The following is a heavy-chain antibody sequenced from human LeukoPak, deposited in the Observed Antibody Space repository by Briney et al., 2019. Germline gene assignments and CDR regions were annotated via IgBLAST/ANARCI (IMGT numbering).Heavy chain of an antibody. D-gene: IGHD3-3*01. CDR1: GGSISSYY. V-gene: IGHV4-59*01. CDR3: ARDRRRVNFGVVKQSYYYYYMDV. J-gene: IGHJ6*03. Sequence: SETLSLTCTVSGGSISSYYWSWIRQPPGKGLEWIGYIYCSGSTNYNPSLKSRVTISVDTSKNQFSLKLSSVTAADTAVYYCARDRRRVNFGVVKQSYYYYYMDVWGKGTTVTVSS. CDR2: IYCSGST.